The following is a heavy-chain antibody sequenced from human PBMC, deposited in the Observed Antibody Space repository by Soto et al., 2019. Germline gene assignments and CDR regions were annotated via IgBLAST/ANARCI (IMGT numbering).Heavy chain of an antibody. D-gene: IGHD6-19*01. CDR3: AREEGSYSSGRGVLGY. CDR2: IYYSGST. CDR1: GGSISSYY. V-gene: IGHV4-59*01. J-gene: IGHJ4*02. Sequence: QVQLQESGPGLVKPSETLSLTCTVSGGSISSYYWSWIRQPPGKGLEWIGYIYYSGSTNYNPSLKSRVTISVDTSKNQFSPKLSSVTAADTAVYYCAREEGSYSSGRGVLGYWGQGTLVTVSS.